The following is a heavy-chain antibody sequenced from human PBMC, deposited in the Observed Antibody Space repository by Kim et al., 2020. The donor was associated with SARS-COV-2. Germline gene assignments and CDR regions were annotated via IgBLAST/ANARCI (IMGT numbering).Heavy chain of an antibody. CDR2: IYHSGST. D-gene: IGHD2-2*01. Sequence: SETLSLTCTVSGYSISSGYYWGWIRQPPGKGLEWIGSIYHSGSTYYNPSLKSRVTISVDTSKNQFSLKLSSVTAADTAVYYCYLGYCSSTSCPEVTTVDYWGQGTLVTVSS. CDR1: GYSISSGYY. V-gene: IGHV4-38-2*02. J-gene: IGHJ4*02. CDR3: YLGYCSSTSCPEVTTVDY.